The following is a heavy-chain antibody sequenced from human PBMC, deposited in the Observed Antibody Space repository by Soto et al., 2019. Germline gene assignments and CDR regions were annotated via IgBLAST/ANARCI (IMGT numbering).Heavy chain of an antibody. CDR2: ISGSCGST. D-gene: IGHD5-12*01. CDR3: ANCPGAVAPDYFYY. CDR1: GFTFSSYA. Sequence: GGSLRLSCAASGFTFSSYAMSWVRQAPGKGLEWVSGISGSCGSTYYADSVKGRFTISRDNSKNTLYLQINSLRAEDTAVYYCANCPGAVAPDYFYYWGQGPLVTVSS. V-gene: IGHV3-23*01. J-gene: IGHJ4*02.